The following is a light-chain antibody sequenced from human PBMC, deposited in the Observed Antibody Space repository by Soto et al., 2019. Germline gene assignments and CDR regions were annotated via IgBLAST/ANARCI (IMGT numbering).Light chain of an antibody. Sequence: ETVMTQSPATLSVSPGERATLSCRASQRVSSNLAWYQQKPGQAPRLLIYGASTKATGIPARFSGSGSGTEFTLTISSLQSEDFAVYYCQQYHNWPPHTFGQGTKLEIK. CDR1: QRVSSN. CDR2: GAS. J-gene: IGKJ2*01. CDR3: QQYHNWPPHT. V-gene: IGKV3-15*01.